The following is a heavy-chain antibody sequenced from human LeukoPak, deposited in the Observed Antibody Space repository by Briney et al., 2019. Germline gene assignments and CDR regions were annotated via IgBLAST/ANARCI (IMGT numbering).Heavy chain of an antibody. D-gene: IGHD1-1*01. CDR1: GFTLSSYS. CDR3: ARDGRVEATATHKGYFDD. V-gene: IGHV3-21*01. CDR2: ISSSSSYI. J-gene: IGHJ4*02. Sequence: GGSLRLSCAASGFTLSSYSMNWVRQAPGKGLEWVSSISSSSSYIYYADSVKGRFTISRDNAKNSLYPQMNSLRAEDTAVYYCARDGRVEATATHKGYFDDWGQGTLVTVSS.